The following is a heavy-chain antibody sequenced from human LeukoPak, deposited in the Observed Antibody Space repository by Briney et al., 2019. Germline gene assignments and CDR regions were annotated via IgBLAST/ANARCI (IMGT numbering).Heavy chain of an antibody. CDR3: AREGGILGALDY. Sequence: ASVKVSCKASGYTFTRYGITWVRQAPGQGLEWMGWIKGYNGDTNYAQNFQGRVTMTTDTSTTTAYMELSSLTSDDTAIYYCAREGGILGALDYWGQGTLVTVSS. CDR2: IKGYNGDT. J-gene: IGHJ4*02. CDR1: GYTFTRYG. V-gene: IGHV1-18*01. D-gene: IGHD1-26*01.